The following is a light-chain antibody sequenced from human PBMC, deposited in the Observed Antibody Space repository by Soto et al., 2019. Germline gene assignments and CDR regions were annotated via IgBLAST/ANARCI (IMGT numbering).Light chain of an antibody. CDR3: CSYAGTYV. CDR1: SSDVGSYNL. Sequence: QSVLAQPASVSGCPGQSITISCTGTSSDVGSYNLVSWYQHHPGKAPKLMIFEVSKRPSGVSNRFSGSKSGNTASLTISGLQAEDEAEYYCCSYAGTYVFGTGTKVTVL. J-gene: IGLJ1*01. CDR2: EVS. V-gene: IGLV2-23*02.